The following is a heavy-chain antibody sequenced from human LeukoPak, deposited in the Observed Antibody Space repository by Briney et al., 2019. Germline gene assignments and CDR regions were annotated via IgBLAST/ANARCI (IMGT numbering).Heavy chain of an antibody. J-gene: IGHJ3*02. CDR3: ARDSRPWFSDAFDI. D-gene: IGHD6-13*01. CDR1: GGSFSGYY. Sequence: SETLSLTCAVYGGSFSGYYWSWIRQPPGKGLEGIGEINHRGSTKYNPALKRRVTISVDTSKNQLSLKVSSVTAAEPAVYYCARDSRPWFSDAFDIWGQGTMVTVSS. V-gene: IGHV4-34*01. CDR2: INHRGST.